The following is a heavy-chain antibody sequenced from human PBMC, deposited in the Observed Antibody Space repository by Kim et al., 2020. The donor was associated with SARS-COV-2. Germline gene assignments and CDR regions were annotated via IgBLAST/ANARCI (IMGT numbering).Heavy chain of an antibody. CDR3: AKDRGSGSYHDY. CDR2: IYSGGSST. CDR1: GFTFSSYA. Sequence: GGSLRLSCAASGFTFSSYAMSWVRQAPGKGLEWVSVIYSGGSSTYYADSVKGRFTISRDNSKNTLYLQMNSLRAEDTAVYYCAKDRGSGSYHDYWGQGTLVTVSS. D-gene: IGHD1-26*01. V-gene: IGHV3-23*03. J-gene: IGHJ4*02.